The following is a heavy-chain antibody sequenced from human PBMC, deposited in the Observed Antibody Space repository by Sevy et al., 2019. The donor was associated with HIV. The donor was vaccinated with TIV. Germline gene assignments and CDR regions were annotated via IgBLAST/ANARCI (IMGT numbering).Heavy chain of an antibody. CDR1: GFTFTSYS. D-gene: IGHD1-1*01. CDR2: ISSYSYI. CDR3: ARDGVHYFDY. V-gene: IGHV3-21*01. J-gene: IGHJ4*02. Sequence: GGSLRLSCEASGFTFTSYSMNWVRQAPGKGLEWVSSISSYSYISYADSVKGRFTVSRDNPKNSLYLQMSSLRAEDMAVYYCARDGVHYFDYWGLGTLVTVSS.